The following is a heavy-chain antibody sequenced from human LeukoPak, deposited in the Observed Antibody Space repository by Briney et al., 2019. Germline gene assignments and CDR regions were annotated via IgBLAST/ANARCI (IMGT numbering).Heavy chain of an antibody. CDR2: IYYSGST. D-gene: IGHD1-26*01. CDR3: ARGPGGGSYSDAFDI. V-gene: IGHV4-59*01. Sequence: SETLSLTCTVSGDSISSYYWSWIRQPPGKGLEWIAYIYYSGSTSYNPSLKSRVTISTNTSKKQFSLKLSSVTAADTAVYYCARGPGGGSYSDAFDIWGQGTMVTVP. CDR1: GDSISSYY. J-gene: IGHJ3*02.